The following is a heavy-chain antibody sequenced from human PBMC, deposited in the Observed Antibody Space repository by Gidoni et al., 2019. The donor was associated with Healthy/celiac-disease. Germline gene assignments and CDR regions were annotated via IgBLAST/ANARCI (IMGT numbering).Heavy chain of an antibody. D-gene: IGHD1-26*01. J-gene: IGHJ4*02. CDR3: ARVGELAGLDY. CDR2: IYTSGST. CDR1: GGSISSYY. Sequence: QVQLQESGPGLVKPSETLSLTCTVSGGSISSYYWSWIRQPAGKGLAWIGRIYTSGSTNYNPSLKSRVTMSVDTSKNQFSLKLSSVTAADTAVYYCARVGELAGLDYWGQGTLVTVSS. V-gene: IGHV4-4*07.